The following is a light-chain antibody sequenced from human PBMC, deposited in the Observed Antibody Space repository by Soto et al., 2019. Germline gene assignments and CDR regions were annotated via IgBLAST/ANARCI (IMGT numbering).Light chain of an antibody. J-gene: IGKJ2*01. V-gene: IGKV3-20*01. CDR3: LQYGDSAYT. Sequence: ETVLTQSPGTLSLSPGERVTLSCRASQSVINNNLAWFQQKPGQPPRLLIHAASTRAVGIPDRFSGSGSGTDFTLAISRLEPEDFAVYYCLQYGDSAYTFGLGTKLE. CDR1: QSVINNN. CDR2: AAS.